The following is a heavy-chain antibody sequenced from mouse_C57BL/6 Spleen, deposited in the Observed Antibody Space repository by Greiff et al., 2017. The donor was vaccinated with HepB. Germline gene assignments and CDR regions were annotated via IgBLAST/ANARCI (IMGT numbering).Heavy chain of an antibody. CDR2: IYPRSGNT. J-gene: IGHJ4*01. D-gene: IGHD1-1*01. CDR3: ARAGSSYYAMDY. Sequence: VKLMESGAELARPGASVKLSCKASGYTFTSYGISWVKQRTGQGLEWIGEIYPRSGNTYYNEKFKGKATLTADKSSSTAYMELRSLTSEDSAVYFCARAGSSYYAMDYWGQGTSVTVSS. V-gene: IGHV1-81*01. CDR1: GYTFTSYG.